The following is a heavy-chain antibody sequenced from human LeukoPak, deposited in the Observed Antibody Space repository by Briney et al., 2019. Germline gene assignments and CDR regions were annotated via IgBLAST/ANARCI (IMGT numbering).Heavy chain of an antibody. D-gene: IGHD6-19*01. V-gene: IGHV4-39*07. CDR3: ARDGIAVAGRYYYYMDV. CDR2: IYHSGST. J-gene: IGHJ6*03. Sequence: PSETLSLTCTVSGGSISSSSYYWGWIRQPPGEGLEWIGSIYHSGSTYYNPSLKSRVTISVDTSRNQFSLKLSSVTAADTAVYYCARDGIAVAGRYYYYMDVWGKGTTVTVSS. CDR1: GGSISSSSYY.